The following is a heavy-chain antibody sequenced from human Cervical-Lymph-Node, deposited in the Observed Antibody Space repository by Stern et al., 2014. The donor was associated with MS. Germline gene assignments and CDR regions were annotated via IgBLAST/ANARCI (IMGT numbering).Heavy chain of an antibody. J-gene: IGHJ5*02. CDR2: IRSKAYGGTT. Sequence: EVQLVESGGGLVKPGRSLRLSCTASGFTFGDYAMSWIRQAPGKGLEWVGFIRSKAYGGTTEYAASVKGRFTISRDDSKSIAYLQMNSLKTEDTAVYYCTTSIFGVVALGWFDPWGQGTLVTVSS. CDR3: TTSIFGVVALGWFDP. V-gene: IGHV3-49*05. CDR1: GFTFGDYA. D-gene: IGHD3-3*01.